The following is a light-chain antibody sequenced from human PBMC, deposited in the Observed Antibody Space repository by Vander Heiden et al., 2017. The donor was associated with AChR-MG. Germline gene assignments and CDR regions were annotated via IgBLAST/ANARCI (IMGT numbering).Light chain of an antibody. V-gene: IGLV1-44*01. Sequence: QSVLTQPPSASGTPGQRVTISCSGSSSNIGSKTVNWYQQLPGTAPKLLSYSNSQRPSGVPDRFSGSKSGTSAYLAISGLQSEDEADYDCAAWDDSLNGWVFGGGTKLTVL. J-gene: IGLJ3*02. CDR1: SSNIGSKT. CDR2: SNS. CDR3: AAWDDSLNGWV.